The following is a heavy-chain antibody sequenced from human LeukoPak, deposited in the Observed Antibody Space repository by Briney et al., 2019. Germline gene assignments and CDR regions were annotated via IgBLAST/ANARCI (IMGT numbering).Heavy chain of an antibody. Sequence: ASVKVSCKASGYTFTGYYMHWVRQAPGQGLEWMGWINPNSGGTNYAQKFQGRVTMTRDTSISTTYMELSRLRSDDTAVYFCARGHNWNYVIPLGVWGQGPLVTVSS. CDR1: GYTFTGYY. D-gene: IGHD1-7*01. CDR3: ARGHNWNYVIPLGV. CDR2: INPNSGGT. V-gene: IGHV1-2*02. J-gene: IGHJ4*02.